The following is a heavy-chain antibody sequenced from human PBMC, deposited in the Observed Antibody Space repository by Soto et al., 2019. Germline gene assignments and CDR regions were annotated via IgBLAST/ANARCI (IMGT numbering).Heavy chain of an antibody. V-gene: IGHV4-31*01. J-gene: IGHJ5*01. D-gene: IGHD2-15*01. CDR1: GDSISRGGYY. CDR3: VRDGAGGYGRAWFDP. Sequence: QVQLQESGPGLVKPSQTLSLTCTVSGDSISRGGYYYNWIRHLPGKGLEWIGYIYHTGSTNYNPSLKSPVTXPXXXSXDQLPLEFRSGTAADTAVYYCVRDGAGGYGRAWFDPWGQGTRVTVSS. CDR2: IYHTGST.